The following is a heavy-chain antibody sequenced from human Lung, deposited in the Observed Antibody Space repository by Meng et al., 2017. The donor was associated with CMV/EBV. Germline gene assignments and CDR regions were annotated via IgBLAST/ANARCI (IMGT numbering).Heavy chain of an antibody. CDR1: GFTFSRYW. D-gene: IGHD1-26*01. Sequence: SCAASGFTFSRYWMSWVRQAPGKGLEWVANIKQDGSEKYYVDSVKGRFTISRDNAKNSLYLQMNSLRAEDTGVYYCARDFGIVGATSIVGYWGQGKXVTVSS. J-gene: IGHJ4*02. V-gene: IGHV3-7*01. CDR2: IKQDGSEK. CDR3: ARDFGIVGATSIVGY.